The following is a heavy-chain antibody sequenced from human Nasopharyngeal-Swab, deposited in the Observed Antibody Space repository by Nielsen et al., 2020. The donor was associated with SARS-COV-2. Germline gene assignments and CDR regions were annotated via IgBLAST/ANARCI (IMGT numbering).Heavy chain of an antibody. J-gene: IGHJ3*01. V-gene: IGHV3-33*01. CDR3: ARGSPVHAFDV. Sequence: GGSLRLSCAASGFSFSTYGMHWVRQSPVKGLEWLTNIWYDGSNKYYADFVKGRFTVSRDNSKNTLFLEMDSLRAEDTAVYYCARGSPVHAFDVWGQGTEVTVSS. CDR2: IWYDGSNK. CDR1: GFSFSTYG.